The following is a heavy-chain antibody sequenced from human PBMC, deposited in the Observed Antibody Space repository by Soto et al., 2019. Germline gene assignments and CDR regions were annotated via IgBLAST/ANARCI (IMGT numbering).Heavy chain of an antibody. V-gene: IGHV3-23*01. D-gene: IGHD3-22*01. Sequence: PGGSLSLSCAASGFTFSSYAMSWVRQAPGKGLEWVSAISGSGGSTYYADSVKGRFTISRDNSKNTLYLQMNSLRAEDTAVYYCAKDPDSSGYYFDYWGQGTLVTVSS. J-gene: IGHJ4*02. CDR1: GFTFSSYA. CDR3: AKDPDSSGYYFDY. CDR2: ISGSGGST.